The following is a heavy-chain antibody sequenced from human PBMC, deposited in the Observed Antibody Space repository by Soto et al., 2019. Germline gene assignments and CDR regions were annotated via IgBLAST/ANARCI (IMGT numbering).Heavy chain of an antibody. CDR1: GGSMIAYY. V-gene: IGHV4-59*01. CDR2: TYYIGIT. CDR3: ARVRGTAGKRYFDY. J-gene: IGHJ4*02. Sequence: SATLSLTCTVSGGSMIAYYWNWMRQPPGKGLQWIGYTYYIGITTYTPSLKSRVTISVDSSKNQFSLKLDSVTPADTAVYYCARVRGTAGKRYFDYWGPGTLVTVSS. D-gene: IGHD6-13*01.